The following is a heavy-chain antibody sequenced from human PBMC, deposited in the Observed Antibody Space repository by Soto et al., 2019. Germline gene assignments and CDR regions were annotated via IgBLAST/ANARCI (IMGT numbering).Heavy chain of an antibody. V-gene: IGHV1-3*01. J-gene: IGHJ4*02. CDR2: INAGNGNT. D-gene: IGHD6-13*01. CDR3: ARGRSGYSSSWYDY. Sequence: QVQLVQSGAEVKKPGASVKVSCKASGYTFTSYAMHWVRQAPGQRLEWMGWINAGNGNTKYSQKFQGRVTITRDTSTSTAYMELSSLRSEDTAVYYCARGRSGYSSSWYDYWGQGTLVTVSS. CDR1: GYTFTSYA.